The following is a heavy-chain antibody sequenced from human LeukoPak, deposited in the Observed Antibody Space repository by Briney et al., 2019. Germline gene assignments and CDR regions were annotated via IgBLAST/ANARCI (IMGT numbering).Heavy chain of an antibody. D-gene: IGHD3-9*01. J-gene: IGHJ6*02. V-gene: IGHV1-18*01. CDR1: GYTFTSYG. CDR3: ARMYYDILTGCYPCGMDV. CDR2: ISAYNGNT. Sequence: ASVKVSCKASGYTFTSYGISWVRQAPGQGLEWMGWISAYNGNTNYAQKLQGRVTMTTDTSTSTAYMELRSLRSDDTAVYYCARMYYDILTGCYPCGMDVWGQGTTVTVSS.